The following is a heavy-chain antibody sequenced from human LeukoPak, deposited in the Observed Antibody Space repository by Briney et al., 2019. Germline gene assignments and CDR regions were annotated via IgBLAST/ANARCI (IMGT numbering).Heavy chain of an antibody. CDR1: GFTFSSYA. J-gene: IGHJ4*02. Sequence: GGSLRLSCAVSGFTFSSYAMSSVRQAPGKGLEWVSAISGSGTGTYYADSVKGRFTISRDNSKNTLYLQMNSLRAEDTAVYYCAKGLYCGGDCYQSDYWGQGTLVTVSS. CDR3: AKGLYCGGDCYQSDY. D-gene: IGHD2-21*02. CDR2: ISGSGTGT. V-gene: IGHV3-23*01.